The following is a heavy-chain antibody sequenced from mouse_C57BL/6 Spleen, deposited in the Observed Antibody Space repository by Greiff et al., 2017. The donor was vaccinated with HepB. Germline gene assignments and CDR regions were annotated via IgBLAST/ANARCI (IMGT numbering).Heavy chain of an antibody. Sequence: QVQLQQPGAELVRPGSSVKLSCKASGYTFTSYWMHWVKQSPRQGLEWIGNIDPSDSETHYNQKFKDKATLTVDKSSSTAYMQLSSLTSEDSAVYYCAGYENYSNYGWYFDVWGTGTTVTVSS. D-gene: IGHD2-5*01. V-gene: IGHV1-52*01. CDR3: AGYENYSNYGWYFDV. CDR1: GYTFTSYW. J-gene: IGHJ1*03. CDR2: IDPSDSET.